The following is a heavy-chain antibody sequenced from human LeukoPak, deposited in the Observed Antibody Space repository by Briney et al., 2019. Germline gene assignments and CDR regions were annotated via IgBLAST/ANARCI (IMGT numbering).Heavy chain of an antibody. D-gene: IGHD3-10*01. J-gene: IGHJ4*02. V-gene: IGHV3-66*01. CDR2: FYSGGTS. CDR1: GFTISSKH. Sequence: PGGSLRLSCAASGFTISSKHMSWVRQAPGKGLDWVSVFYSGGTSSYADSVKGRFTISRDNSKNTLYLQMNSLRAEDTAVYFCVRGSNDASAGEYWGQGTLVTVSS. CDR3: VRGSNDASAGEY.